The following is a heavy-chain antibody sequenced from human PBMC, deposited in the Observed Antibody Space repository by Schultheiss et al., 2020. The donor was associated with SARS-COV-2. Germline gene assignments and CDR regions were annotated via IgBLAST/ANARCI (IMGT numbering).Heavy chain of an antibody. CDR3: ARTPPDWAEYFQH. D-gene: IGHD3-9*01. V-gene: IGHV1-69*06. Sequence: SVKVSCKASGYTFTSYGISWVRQAPGQGLEWMGGIIPIFGTANYAQKFQGRVTITADKSTSTAYMELSSLRSEDTAVYYCARTPPDWAEYFQHWGQGTLVTVSS. J-gene: IGHJ1*01. CDR1: GYTFTSYG. CDR2: IIPIFGTA.